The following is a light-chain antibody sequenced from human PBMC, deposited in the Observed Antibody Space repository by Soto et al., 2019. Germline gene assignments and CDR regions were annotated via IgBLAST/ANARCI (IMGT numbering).Light chain of an antibody. Sequence: EIVLTQSTATLSLSPGERATLSCRASQSISSYLAWYPQKPGQAPRLLIYDASNRATGIPARFSGSGSGTDFTLPISSLEPEDFAGYCGHQRSNWPPLFTFGPGTKVDIK. CDR3: HQRSNWPPLFT. J-gene: IGKJ3*01. CDR1: QSISSY. V-gene: IGKV3-11*01. CDR2: DAS.